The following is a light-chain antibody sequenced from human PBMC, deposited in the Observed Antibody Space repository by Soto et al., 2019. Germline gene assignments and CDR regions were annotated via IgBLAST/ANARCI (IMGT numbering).Light chain of an antibody. J-gene: IGLJ2*01. V-gene: IGLV3-21*01. Sequence: SYELTQPPSDSVAPGETARIYCGGNNVGSRSVHWYQQKPGQAPFLVIYYDSDRPSGIPERFSGSNSGNTATLIISRVEAGDEADYYCQVWEATGDQVVFGGGTKVTVL. CDR2: YDS. CDR3: QVWEATGDQVV. CDR1: NVGSRS.